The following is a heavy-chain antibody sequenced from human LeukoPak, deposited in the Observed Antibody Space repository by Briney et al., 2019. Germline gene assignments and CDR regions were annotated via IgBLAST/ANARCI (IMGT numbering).Heavy chain of an antibody. CDR2: INPNSGGT. CDR3: ARWMAGVYYFDY. Sequence: ASVKVSCKASGYTFTGYYMHWVRQAPGQGLEWMGWINPNSGGTNYAQKFQGRVTMTRDTSISTAYVELSRLRSDDTAVYYCARWMAGVYYFDYWGQGTLVTVSS. J-gene: IGHJ4*02. D-gene: IGHD5-24*01. CDR1: GYTFTGYY. V-gene: IGHV1-2*02.